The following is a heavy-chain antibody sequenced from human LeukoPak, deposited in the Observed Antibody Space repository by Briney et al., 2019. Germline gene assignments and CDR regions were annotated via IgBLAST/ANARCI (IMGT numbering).Heavy chain of an antibody. J-gene: IGHJ6*04. D-gene: IGHD3-10*02. CDR3: AELGITMIGGV. CDR2: ISSSGSTV. V-gene: IGHV3-48*03. CDR1: GFTFSSYE. Sequence: GGSLRLSCAASGFTFSSYEMNWVRRAPGKGLEWVSYISSSGSTVYYADSVKGRFTISRDNAKNSLYLQMNSLRAEDTAVYYCAELGITMIGGVWGKGTTVTISS.